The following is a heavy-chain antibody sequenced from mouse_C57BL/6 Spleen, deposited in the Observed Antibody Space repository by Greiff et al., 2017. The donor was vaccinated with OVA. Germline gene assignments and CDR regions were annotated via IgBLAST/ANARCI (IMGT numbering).Heavy chain of an antibody. Sequence: QVQLQQPGAELVRPGSSVKLSCKASGYTFTSYWMAWVKQRPGQGLEWIGNIYPSDSETHYNQKFKDKATLTVDKSSSTAYMQLSSLTSEDSAVYYCARLQLRLGFAYWGQGTLVTVSA. CDR1: GYTFTSYW. CDR2: IYPSDSET. CDR3: ARLQLRLGFAY. D-gene: IGHD3-2*02. V-gene: IGHV1-61*01. J-gene: IGHJ3*01.